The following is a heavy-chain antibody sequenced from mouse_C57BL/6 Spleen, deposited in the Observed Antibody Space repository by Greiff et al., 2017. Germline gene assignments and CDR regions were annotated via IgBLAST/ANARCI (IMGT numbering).Heavy chain of an antibody. D-gene: IGHD1-1*01. CDR3: ARPYYGSSYDWYFDV. J-gene: IGHJ1*03. V-gene: IGHV4-1*01. Sequence: EVQLQESGGGLVQPGGSLKLSCAASGIDFSRYWMSWVRRAPGKGLEWIGEINPDSSTINYAPSLKDKFIISRDNAKNTLYLQMSKVRSEDTALYYCARPYYGSSYDWYFDVWGTGTTVTVSS. CDR2: INPDSSTI. CDR1: GIDFSRYW.